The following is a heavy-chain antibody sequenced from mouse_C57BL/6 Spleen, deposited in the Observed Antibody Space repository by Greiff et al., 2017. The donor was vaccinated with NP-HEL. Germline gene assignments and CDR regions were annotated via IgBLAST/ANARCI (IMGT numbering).Heavy chain of an antibody. V-gene: IGHV1-80*01. Sequence: QVQLKQSGAELVKPGASVKISCKASGYAFSSYWMNWVKQRPGKGLEWIGQIYPGDGDTNYNGKFKGKATLTADKSSSTAYMQLSSLTSEDSAVYFCARERYYGSTLYWYFDVWGTGTTVTVSS. CDR2: IYPGDGDT. CDR3: ARERYYGSTLYWYFDV. CDR1: GYAFSSYW. J-gene: IGHJ1*03. D-gene: IGHD1-1*01.